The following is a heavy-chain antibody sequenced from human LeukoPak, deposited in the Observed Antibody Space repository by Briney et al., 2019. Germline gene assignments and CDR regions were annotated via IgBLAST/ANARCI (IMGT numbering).Heavy chain of an antibody. D-gene: IGHD6-13*01. CDR2: ISSSGSK. J-gene: IGHJ5*02. CDR3: ARDSAAGDENSFDP. Sequence: GRSLSLSCAASGVTVSSNYMRWVRDAPGKGRGWGSYISSSGSKYYAASVKGRVTISRDNSKNTLYLQMNSLRAEDPAVYYCARDSAAGDENSFDPWGQGTLVTVSS. CDR1: GVTVSSNY. V-gene: IGHV3-66*03.